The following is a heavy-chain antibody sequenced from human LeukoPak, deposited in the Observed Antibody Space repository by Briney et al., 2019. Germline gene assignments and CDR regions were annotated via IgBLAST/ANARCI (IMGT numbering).Heavy chain of an antibody. V-gene: IGHV3-21*01. CDR1: GFSFSDYD. CDR2: ISGRSSHV. D-gene: IGHD3-16*01. CDR3: GRAFPPLRTSSAGDL. J-gene: IGHJ1*01. Sequence: PGGSLRLSCSASGFSFSDYDMNWVRQAPGKGLEWVSTISGRSSHVYYGESVKGRFTISRDNAKNSLYLQLDSLGVEDTAVYYCGRAFPPLRTSSAGDLWGQGTLVTVSS.